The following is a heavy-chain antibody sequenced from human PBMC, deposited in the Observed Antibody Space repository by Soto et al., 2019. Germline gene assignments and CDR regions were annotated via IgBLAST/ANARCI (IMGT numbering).Heavy chain of an antibody. Sequence: GGALILSCASAGLTFMSDWIGLVGRAPGKGLEWVALISYDGSIKYYSDSVKGLFTISRDNSKNTLYLQVNSLRAEDTAVYYCAKEYSGHFDVWGQGKMVTVSS. CDR3: AKEYSGHFDV. D-gene: IGHD1-26*01. CDR2: ISYDGSIK. V-gene: IGHV3-30*18. J-gene: IGHJ3*01. CDR1: GLTFMSDW.